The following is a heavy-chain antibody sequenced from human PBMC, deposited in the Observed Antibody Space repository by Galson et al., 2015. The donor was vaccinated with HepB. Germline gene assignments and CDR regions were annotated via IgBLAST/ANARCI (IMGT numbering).Heavy chain of an antibody. J-gene: IGHJ4*02. V-gene: IGHV3-11*01. CDR1: GFTFSDYY. CDR2: ISSSGSTI. CDR3: ARVLLLPSYYFDY. Sequence: SLRLSCAASGFTFSDYYMSWLRQAPGKGLEWVSYISSSGSTIYYADSVKGRFTISRDNAKNSLYLQMNSLRAEDTAVYYCARVLLLPSYYFDYWGQGTLVTVSS. D-gene: IGHD2-15*01.